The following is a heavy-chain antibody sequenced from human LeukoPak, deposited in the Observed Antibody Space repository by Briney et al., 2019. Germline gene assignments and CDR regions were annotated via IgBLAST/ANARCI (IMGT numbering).Heavy chain of an antibody. D-gene: IGHD3-22*01. CDR3: ARVLTDITMIVVVPERAFDI. Sequence: SETLSLTCTVSGGSISGSSYYWGWIRQPPGKGLEWIGSIYYSGSTYYNPSLKSRVTISVDTSKNQFSLKLNSVTAADTAVYYCARVLTDITMIVVVPERAFDIWGQGTMVTVSS. V-gene: IGHV4-39*02. CDR2: IYYSGST. CDR1: GGSISGSSYY. J-gene: IGHJ3*02.